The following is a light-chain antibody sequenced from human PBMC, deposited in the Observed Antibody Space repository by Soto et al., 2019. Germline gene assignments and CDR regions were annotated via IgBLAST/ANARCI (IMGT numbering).Light chain of an antibody. CDR2: YVS. CDR1: QSVGAN. J-gene: IGKJ4*01. CDR3: QQFHTWPVT. Sequence: EIVMTQSPATLSVSPGERVTFSCRASQSVGANLAWYRHKPGQAPRLLVSYVSAGASGIPGRFSGSGSGTEFTLTIDNLQAEDFAVYFCQQFHTWPVTFGGGTKVEI. V-gene: IGKV3-15*01.